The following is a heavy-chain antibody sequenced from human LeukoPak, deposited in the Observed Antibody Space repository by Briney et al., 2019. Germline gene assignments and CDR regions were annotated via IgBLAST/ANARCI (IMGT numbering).Heavy chain of an antibody. CDR3: ARQGPVWPFDY. V-gene: IGHV6-1*01. Sequence: SQTLSLTCAISGDSVPGSGVGWHWIRQSPSRGLEWLGRTYFRSKWYYDYAVSVKRRITINPDTSENQFSLQLNSVTPEDTAVYFCARQGPVWPFDYWGQGTLVTVSS. CDR1: GDSVPGSGVG. J-gene: IGHJ4*02. D-gene: IGHD2-8*01. CDR2: TYFRSKWYY.